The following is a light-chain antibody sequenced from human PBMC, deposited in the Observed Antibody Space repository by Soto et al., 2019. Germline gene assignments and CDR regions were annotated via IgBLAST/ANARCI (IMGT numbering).Light chain of an antibody. CDR3: QQYNSYSEA. V-gene: IGKV1-5*03. CDR1: QTISSW. J-gene: IGKJ1*01. CDR2: KAS. Sequence: DIQMTQSPSTLSGSVGDRVTITCRASQTISSWLAWYQQKPGKAPKLQIYKASTLKSGVPSRFSGSGSGTEFTLTISSLQPDDFATYYCQQYNSYSEAFGQGTKVELK.